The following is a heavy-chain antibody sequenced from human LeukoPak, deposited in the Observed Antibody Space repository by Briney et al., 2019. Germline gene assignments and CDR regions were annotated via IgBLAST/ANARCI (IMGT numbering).Heavy chain of an antibody. CDR2: MNPNSGNT. J-gene: IGHJ6*03. Sequence: ASVKVSCKASGYTFTSYDINWVRQATGQGLEWMGWMNPNSGNTGYAQKFQGRVTMTRNTSISTAYMELSSLRSEDTAVYYCARHTGGRNYDFWSGYYGYHYYMDVWGKGTTVTVSS. CDR1: GYTFTSYD. V-gene: IGHV1-8*01. CDR3: ARHTGGRNYDFWSGYYGYHYYMDV. D-gene: IGHD3-3*01.